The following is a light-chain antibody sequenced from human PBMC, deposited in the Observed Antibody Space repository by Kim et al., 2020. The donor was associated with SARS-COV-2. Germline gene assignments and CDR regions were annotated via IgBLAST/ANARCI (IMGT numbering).Light chain of an antibody. CDR1: QCLVSY. J-gene: IGKJ5*01. CDR2: DAS. Sequence: PAGSAPRSCRASQCLVSYFAWYLQRPCQPPRLLIYDASVRATCVPARSRGSGYGTVFTLTIDSLEPEDFVFYYCHHRSYWPRGAYGEGTRLEIK. V-gene: IGKV3-11*01. CDR3: HHRSYWPRGA.